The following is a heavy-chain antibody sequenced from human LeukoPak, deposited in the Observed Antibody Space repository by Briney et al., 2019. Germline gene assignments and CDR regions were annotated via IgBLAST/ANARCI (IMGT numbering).Heavy chain of an antibody. V-gene: IGHV3-33*01. CDR3: ARGDPGYCSSTSSYEVFSSDYYYYYGMDV. D-gene: IGHD2-2*01. Sequence: GGSLRLSCAASGFTFSSYGMHWVRQAPGKGLEWVAVIWYDGSNKYYADSVKGRFTISRDNSKNTLYLQMNSLRAEDTAVYYCARGDPGYCSSTSSYEVFSSDYYYYYGMDVWGQGTTVTVSS. CDR1: GFTFSSYG. J-gene: IGHJ6*02. CDR2: IWYDGSNK.